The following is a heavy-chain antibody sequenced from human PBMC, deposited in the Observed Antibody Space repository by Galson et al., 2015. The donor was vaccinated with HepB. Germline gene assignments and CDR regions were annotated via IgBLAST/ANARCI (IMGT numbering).Heavy chain of an antibody. Sequence: SVKVSCKASGYTFTSFYMHWVRQAPGQGLEWMGIINPSGGSTSYAQKFQGRVTMTRDTSTSTVYMELSSLRSEDTAVYYCARGFDQLRFLPLGGYWGQGTLVTVSS. CDR2: INPSGGST. J-gene: IGHJ4*02. CDR1: GYTFTSFY. V-gene: IGHV1-46*01. D-gene: IGHD3-3*01. CDR3: ARGFDQLRFLPLGGY.